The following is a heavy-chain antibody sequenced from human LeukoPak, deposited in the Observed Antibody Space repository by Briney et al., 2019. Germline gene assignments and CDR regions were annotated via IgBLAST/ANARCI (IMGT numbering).Heavy chain of an antibody. CDR3: ARGGSTITYHYFYYMDV. J-gene: IGHJ6*03. CDR1: GYSISNGYY. CDR2: IYLTGST. V-gene: IGHV4-38-2*02. D-gene: IGHD2/OR15-2a*01. Sequence: SETLSLTCTVSGYSISNGYYWVWIRQPPGKGLEWIGSIYLTGSTYYNPSLKSRVTISMDTSNNQLSLNLSSVNAADTAVYYCARGGSTITYHYFYYMDVWGKGTTVTVSS.